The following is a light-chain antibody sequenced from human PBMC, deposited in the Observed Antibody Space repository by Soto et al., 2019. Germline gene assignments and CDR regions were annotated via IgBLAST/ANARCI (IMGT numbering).Light chain of an antibody. V-gene: IGKV3-15*01. CDR3: QQYNNSPPLS. J-gene: IGKJ4*01. CDR1: QSVSSN. Sequence: EIVMTQSPATLSVSPGERATLSCRASQSVSSNLAWYQQKPGQAPRLLIYGASTRATGIPARFSGSGSGTEFTLTISRLQSEDFAVNYCQQYNNSPPLSFGGGTKVEIK. CDR2: GAS.